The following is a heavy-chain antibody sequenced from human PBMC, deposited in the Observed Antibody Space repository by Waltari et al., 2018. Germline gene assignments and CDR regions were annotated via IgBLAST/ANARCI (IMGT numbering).Heavy chain of an antibody. V-gene: IGHV1-18*01. Sequence: QVQLVQSGAELKKPGASVRVSCKASGYTFTNYGITWVRQVPGKGLEWMGWSSAYNGHTNYSHKLRGRVTVTTDTSTSTAYMELRNLRSDDTAVYYCARDTNSATHCFDYWGQGTLVTVSS. CDR2: SSAYNGHT. D-gene: IGHD2-2*01. J-gene: IGHJ4*02. CDR1: GYTFTNYG. CDR3: ARDTNSATHCFDY.